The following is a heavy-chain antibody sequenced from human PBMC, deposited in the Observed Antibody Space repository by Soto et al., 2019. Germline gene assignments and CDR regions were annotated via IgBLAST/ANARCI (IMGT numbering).Heavy chain of an antibody. CDR3: SRSADFIVVVPTAWYGFKY. D-gene: IGHD2-2*01. V-gene: IGHV3-7*03. CDR2: IKQDGSER. Sequence: EVQLVESGGGLVQPGGSLRLSCAASGFTFSSYWMSWVRQAPGKGLEWVANIKQDGSERYYVDSVKGRFTISRDNATNSLFLQMNSLRADDTAVYYCSRSADFIVVVPTAWYGFKYWGQGTLVTVSS. CDR1: GFTFSSYW. J-gene: IGHJ4*02.